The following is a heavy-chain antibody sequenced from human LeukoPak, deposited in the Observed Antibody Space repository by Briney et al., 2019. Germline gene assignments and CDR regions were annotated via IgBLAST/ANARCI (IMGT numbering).Heavy chain of an antibody. J-gene: IGHJ5*02. Sequence: PSETLSLTCSLSTYSIPIGYYWGFIRQSPGKGLEWIGEINHSGSTNYNPSLKSRVTISVDTSKNQFSLKLSSVTAADTAVYYRARHGRRWFQGHWFDPWGQGTLVTVSS. CDR3: ARHGRRWFQGHWFDP. D-gene: IGHD3-10*01. CDR1: TYSIPIGYY. CDR2: INHSGST. V-gene: IGHV4-38-2*02.